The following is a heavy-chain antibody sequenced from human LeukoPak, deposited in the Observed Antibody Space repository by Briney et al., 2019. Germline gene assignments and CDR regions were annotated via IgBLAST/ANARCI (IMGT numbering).Heavy chain of an antibody. V-gene: IGHV1-2*02. Sequence: ASVKVSCKTSGYTFTDYYIHWVRQAPGQGLEWMGWINPKSGATDFAQKFQGRITLTRDTSITTAHMEMNRLTSDDTAVYFCTIDEWELPGYWGQGTRVTV. CDR3: TIDEWELPGY. D-gene: IGHD1-26*01. J-gene: IGHJ4*02. CDR1: GYTFTDYY. CDR2: INPKSGAT.